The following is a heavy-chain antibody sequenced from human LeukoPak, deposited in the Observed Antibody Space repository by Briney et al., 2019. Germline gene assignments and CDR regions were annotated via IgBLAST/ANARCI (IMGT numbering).Heavy chain of an antibody. D-gene: IGHD3-22*01. CDR1: GFTFSSYV. V-gene: IGHV3-23*01. J-gene: IGHJ4*02. CDR2: ISGSGGST. Sequence: GGSLRLSCAASGFTFSSYVMSWVRQAPGKGLEWVSAISGSGGSTYYADSVKGRFTISRDNSKNTLYLQMNSLRAEDTAVYYCTRPYYYDSSGYYNDYWGQGTLVTVSS. CDR3: TRPYYYDSSGYYNDY.